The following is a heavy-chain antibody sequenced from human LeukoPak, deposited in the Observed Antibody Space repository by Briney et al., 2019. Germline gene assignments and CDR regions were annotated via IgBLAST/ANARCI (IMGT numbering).Heavy chain of an antibody. V-gene: IGHV1-8*01. CDR3: ARAAVNLHPNHYYYMDV. J-gene: IGHJ6*03. CDR1: GYTFTSYD. CDR2: MNPYNGNT. Sequence: ASVKVSCKASGYTFTSYDINWVRQATGQGLEWMGWMNPYNGNTGYAQKFEGRVIMTRDTSISTAYLELSSLTSDDTAVYYCARAAVNLHPNHYYYMDVWGKGTTVTVSS.